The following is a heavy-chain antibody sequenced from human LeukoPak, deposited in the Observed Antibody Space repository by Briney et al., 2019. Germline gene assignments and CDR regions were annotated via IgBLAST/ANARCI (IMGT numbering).Heavy chain of an antibody. CDR1: GFTFSSYA. CDR2: ISYDGSNK. J-gene: IGHJ4*02. V-gene: IGHV3-30-3*01. CDR3: ARDDYGDHFDY. D-gene: IGHD4-17*01. Sequence: PGVSLRLSCAASGFTFSSYAMHWVRQAPGKGLEWVAVISYDGSNKYYADSVKGRFTISRDNSKNTLYLQMNSLRAEDAAVYYCARDDYGDHFDYWGQGTLVTVSS.